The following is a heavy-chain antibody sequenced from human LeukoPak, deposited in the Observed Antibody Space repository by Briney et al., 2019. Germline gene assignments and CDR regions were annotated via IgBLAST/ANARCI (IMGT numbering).Heavy chain of an antibody. CDR2: ISAYNGNT. J-gene: IGHJ4*02. V-gene: IGHV1-18*01. Sequence: ASVKVSCKASGYTFTSYGISWVRQAPGQGLEWMGWISAYNGNTNYAQKLQGRVTMTEDTSTDTAYMELSSLRSEDTAVYYCATLVGATGNYFDYWGQGTLVTVSS. CDR1: GYTFTSYG. CDR3: ATLVGATGNYFDY. D-gene: IGHD1-26*01.